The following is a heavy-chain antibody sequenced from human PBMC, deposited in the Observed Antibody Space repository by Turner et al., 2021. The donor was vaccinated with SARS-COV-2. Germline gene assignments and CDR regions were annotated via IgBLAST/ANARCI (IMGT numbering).Heavy chain of an antibody. D-gene: IGHD3-22*01. V-gene: IGHV1-69*06. J-gene: IGHJ4*02. CDR1: GGTFSSYA. CDR2: IIPFFDTT. Sequence: QVQLVQPAAAVKKPGSSARVYCNATGGTFSSYANTWVGQAPGQGLEWMGGIIPFFDTTNYAQKFQGRVTITADKSTSTAYMELSSLSSEDTAVYYCARDRDYDSRGYCEQSWGQGTLVTVSS. CDR3: ARDRDYDSRGYCEQS.